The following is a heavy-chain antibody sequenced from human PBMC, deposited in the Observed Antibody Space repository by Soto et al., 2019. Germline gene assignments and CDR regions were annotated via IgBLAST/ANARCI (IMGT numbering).Heavy chain of an antibody. V-gene: IGHV4-59*01. D-gene: IGHD5-12*01. J-gene: IGHJ4*02. CDR3: AREGNLGRWLQPLDF. CDR1: PGSLRSYY. Sequence: PSETLSLTCTVSPGSLRSYYWSWIRQPPGKGLEWVGYIYYRGSTNYSPSLKSRVTISVDTSKNQFSLRLISVTAADTAKYFCAREGNLGRWLQPLDFWGQGTLVTVS. CDR2: IYYRGST.